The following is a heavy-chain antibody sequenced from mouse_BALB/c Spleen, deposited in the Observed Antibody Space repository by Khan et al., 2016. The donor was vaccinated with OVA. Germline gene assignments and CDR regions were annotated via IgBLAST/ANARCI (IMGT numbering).Heavy chain of an antibody. V-gene: IGHV14-3*02. J-gene: IGHJ1*01. Sequence: VQLQQSGAELVKPGASVKLSCTASGFNIRDSYIHWVQQRPEQGLEWIGRIGPANVNGKIDPKFQGQVTITAGTSSNTAYLQLSSLTSEGTAVYYGDLDYDHGGGDWYCDVWGAGTTVTVSS. CDR3: DLDYDHGGGDWYCDV. D-gene: IGHD2-4*01. CDR1: GFNIRDSY. CDR2: IGPANVNG.